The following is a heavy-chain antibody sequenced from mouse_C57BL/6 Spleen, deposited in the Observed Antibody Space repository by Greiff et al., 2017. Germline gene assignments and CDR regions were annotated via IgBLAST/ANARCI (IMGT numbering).Heavy chain of an antibody. D-gene: IGHD2-2*01. CDR3: AIYYGYGQGDAMDY. V-gene: IGHV2-6*03. J-gene: IGHJ4*01. Sequence: VQLQESGPGLVAPSQSLSITCTVSGFSLTSYGVHWVRQPPGKGLEWLVVIWSDGSTTYNSALKSRLSISKDNSKSQVFLKMNSLQTDDTAMYYCAIYYGYGQGDAMDYWGQGTSVTVSS. CDR1: GFSLTSYG. CDR2: IWSDGST.